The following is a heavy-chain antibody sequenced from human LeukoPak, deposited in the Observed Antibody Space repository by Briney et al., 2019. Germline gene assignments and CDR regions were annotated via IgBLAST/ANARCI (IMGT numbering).Heavy chain of an antibody. V-gene: IGHV3-30*03. CDR1: GFTFSSYG. Sequence: RSLRLSCAASGFTFSSYGMHWVRQAPGKGLEWVAVISYDGSNKYYADSVKGRFTISRDNSEDTAVYYCAKDPYCSSTSCPPYYYYGMDVWGQGTTVTVSS. D-gene: IGHD2-2*01. CDR3: YYYYGMDV. CDR2: ISYDGSNK. J-gene: IGHJ6*02.